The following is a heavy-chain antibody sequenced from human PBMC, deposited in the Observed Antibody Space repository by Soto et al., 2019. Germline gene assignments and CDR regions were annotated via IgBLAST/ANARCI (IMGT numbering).Heavy chain of an antibody. J-gene: IGHJ6*02. D-gene: IGHD3-3*01. CDR1: GFTFSSYA. V-gene: IGHV3-30-3*01. Sequence: GGSLRLSCAASGFTFSSYAMHWVRQAPGKGLEWVAVISYDGSNKYYADSVKGRFTISRDNSKNTLYLQMNSLRAEDTAVYYCARGTYDFWSGYLYYYYGMDVWGQGTTVTVSS. CDR3: ARGTYDFWSGYLYYYYGMDV. CDR2: ISYDGSNK.